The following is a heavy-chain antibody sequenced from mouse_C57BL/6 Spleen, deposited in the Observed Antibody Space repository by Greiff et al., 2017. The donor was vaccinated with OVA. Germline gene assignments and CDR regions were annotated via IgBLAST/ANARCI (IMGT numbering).Heavy chain of an antibody. CDR2: ISYSGST. V-gene: IGHV3-8*01. D-gene: IGHD2-4*01. Sequence: EVKLVESGPGLAQPSQPLSLPCSVPGYSIPSDYWNWIRKFPRNKLEYMGYISYSGSTYYNPSLKRRISITRDTSKNQYYLQLNSVTTEYTATYDCARYNYDYLGCWGQGTTLTVSS. CDR3: ARYNYDYLGC. J-gene: IGHJ2*01. CDR1: GYSIPSDY.